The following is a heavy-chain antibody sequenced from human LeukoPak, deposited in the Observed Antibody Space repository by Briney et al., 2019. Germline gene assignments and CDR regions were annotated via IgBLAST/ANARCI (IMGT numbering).Heavy chain of an antibody. V-gene: IGHV4-4*02. CDR1: GGSITNTNY. CDR3: AREGGPYRPLDY. CDR2: VNLQGST. J-gene: IGHJ4*02. Sequence: PSGALSLTCGVSGGSITNTNYWTWVRQPPGKGLEWIGEVNLQGSTNYNPSLMGRVAISVDTSENHISLQLTSVTAADTAVYYCAREGGPYRPLDYSGQGTLVTVSS.